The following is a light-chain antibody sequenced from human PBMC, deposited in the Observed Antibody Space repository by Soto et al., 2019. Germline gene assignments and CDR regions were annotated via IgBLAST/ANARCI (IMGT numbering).Light chain of an antibody. CDR1: QSVSSSY. Sequence: EIVLTQSPGTLSLSPGERATLSCRASQSVSSSYLAWYQQKPGQAPRLLIYGASSRVTGIPDRFSGSGSGTDFTLTISRLEPEDFAVYYCEQYGSSPRFTFGPVTKVDI. CDR2: GAS. J-gene: IGKJ3*01. V-gene: IGKV3-20*01. CDR3: EQYGSSPRFT.